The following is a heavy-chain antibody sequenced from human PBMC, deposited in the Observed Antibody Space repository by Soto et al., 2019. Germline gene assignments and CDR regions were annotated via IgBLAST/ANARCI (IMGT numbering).Heavy chain of an antibody. V-gene: IGHV1-69*08. D-gene: IGHD2-15*01. J-gene: IGHJ4*02. Sequence: QVQRVQSGAEVKKPGSSVKVSCKASGGTFSSYTISWVRQAPGQGLEWMGRIIPILGIANYAQKFQGRVTITADKSTSTAYMELSSLRSEDTAVYYCARERGGYCSGGSCPIFDYWGQGTLVTVSS. CDR3: ARERGGYCSGGSCPIFDY. CDR2: IIPILGIA. CDR1: GGTFSSYT.